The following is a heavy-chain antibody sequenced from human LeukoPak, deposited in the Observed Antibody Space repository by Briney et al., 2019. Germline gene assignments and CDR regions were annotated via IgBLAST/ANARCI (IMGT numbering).Heavy chain of an antibody. D-gene: IGHD1-26*01. V-gene: IGHV4-61*01. Sequence: KPSETLSLTCTVSGGSVSSGNYYWSWIRQPPGKGLEWIGYIYYSGSTNYNPSLKSRVTISVDTSKNQFSLKLTSVTAADTAVYYCARDRGRFRESYALGYWGQGTLVTVSS. CDR3: ARDRGRFRESYALGY. CDR2: IYYSGST. J-gene: IGHJ4*02. CDR1: GGSVSSGNYY.